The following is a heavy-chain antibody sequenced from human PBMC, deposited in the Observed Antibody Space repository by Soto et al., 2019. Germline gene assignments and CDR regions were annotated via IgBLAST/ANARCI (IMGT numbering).Heavy chain of an antibody. V-gene: IGHV1-3*01. CDR2: INGGNGKT. CDR3: ARDDSGFSGSPYIDYFNY. Sequence: ASVKVSCKASGGAFSNYASNWVRQAPGQRLEWMGWINGGNGKTYYSEQFQGRVTITRDTSAGTVYMQLSSLTSEDTAGYYCARDDSGFSGSPYIDYFNYWGRGALVTVS. D-gene: IGHD1-26*01. CDR1: GGAFSNYA. J-gene: IGHJ4*02.